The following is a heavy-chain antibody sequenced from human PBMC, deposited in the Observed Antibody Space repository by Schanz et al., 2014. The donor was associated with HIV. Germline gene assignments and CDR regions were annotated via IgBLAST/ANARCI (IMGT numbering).Heavy chain of an antibody. CDR3: ATGPGLVGAIDY. D-gene: IGHD1-26*01. Sequence: QVQLVQSGAAVKKPGSSVKVSCKASGGTFMTYALNWVRQAPGQGLEWMGGIIPLFGTANYAQRFQGRVTITADDSTSTAYMELSGLRSEDTAVYYCATGPGLVGAIDYWGQGTLVIVSS. CDR1: GGTFMTYA. V-gene: IGHV1-69*01. CDR2: IIPLFGTA. J-gene: IGHJ4*02.